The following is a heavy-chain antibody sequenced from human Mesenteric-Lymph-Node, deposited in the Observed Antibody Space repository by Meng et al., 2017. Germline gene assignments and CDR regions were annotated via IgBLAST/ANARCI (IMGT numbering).Heavy chain of an antibody. CDR1: GFTVSSNF. Sequence: EVQLGENGGGLMQPGGSLRLSCAASGFTVSSNFMSWVRQAPGKGLEWVSIIYSGGTTYYADSVKGRFTISRDNSNNTLYLQMNSLRAEDTAMYYCVRNSIYNGKGWFDPWGQGTLVTVSS. D-gene: IGHD2-8*01. V-gene: IGHV3-53*02. CDR2: IYSGGTT. J-gene: IGHJ5*02. CDR3: VRNSIYNGKGWFDP.